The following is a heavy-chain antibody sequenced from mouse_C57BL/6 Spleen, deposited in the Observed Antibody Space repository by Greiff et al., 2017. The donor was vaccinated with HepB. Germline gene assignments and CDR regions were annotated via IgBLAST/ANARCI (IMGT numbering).Heavy chain of an antibody. Sequence: EVKLQQSGPELVKPGASVKISCKASGYTFTDYYMNWVKQSHGKSLEWIGDINPNNGGTSYNQKFKGKATLTVDKSSSTAYMELRSLTSEDSAVYYCARLAIYESPYAMDYWGQGTSVTVSS. J-gene: IGHJ4*01. D-gene: IGHD1-3*01. CDR3: ARLAIYESPYAMDY. CDR1: GYTFTDYY. CDR2: INPNNGGT. V-gene: IGHV1-26*01.